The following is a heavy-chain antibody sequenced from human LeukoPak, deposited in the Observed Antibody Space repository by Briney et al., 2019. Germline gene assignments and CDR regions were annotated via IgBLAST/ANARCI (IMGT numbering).Heavy chain of an antibody. D-gene: IGHD2-21*02. CDR1: GFTFSSYA. CDR3: AKVPAAYCGGDCYYDY. J-gene: IGHJ4*02. Sequence: GGSLRLSCAASGFTFSSYAMSWVRQAPGKGLEWVSAINGSGGSTYYADSVKGRFTISRDNSKNTLYLQMNSLRAEDTAVYYCAKVPAAYCGGDCYYDYWGQGTLVTVSS. CDR2: INGSGGST. V-gene: IGHV3-23*01.